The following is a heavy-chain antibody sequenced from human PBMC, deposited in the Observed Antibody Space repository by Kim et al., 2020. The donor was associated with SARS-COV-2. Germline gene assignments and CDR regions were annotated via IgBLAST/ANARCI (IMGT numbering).Heavy chain of an antibody. D-gene: IGHD6-13*01. CDR2: SGST. J-gene: IGHJ4*02. V-gene: IGHV4-39*01. CDR3: ATGYDFDY. Sequence: SGSTDYNPSLKRRVTISVDTSKNQFSLKLSSVTAADTAVYYCATGYDFDYWGQGTLVTVSS.